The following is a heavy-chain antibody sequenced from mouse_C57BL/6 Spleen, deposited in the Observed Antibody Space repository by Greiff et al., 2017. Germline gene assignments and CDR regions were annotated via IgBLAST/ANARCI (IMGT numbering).Heavy chain of an antibody. D-gene: IGHD1-1*01. CDR1: GYSFTSYY. Sequence: QVQLKESGPELVKPGASVKISCKASGYSFTSYYIHWVKQRPGQGLEWIGWIYPGSGNTKYNEKFKGKATLTADTSSSTAYMQLSSLTSEDSAVYYCARSITTVVATDAMDYWGQGTSVTVSS. CDR3: ARSITTVVATDAMDY. CDR2: IYPGSGNT. V-gene: IGHV1-66*01. J-gene: IGHJ4*01.